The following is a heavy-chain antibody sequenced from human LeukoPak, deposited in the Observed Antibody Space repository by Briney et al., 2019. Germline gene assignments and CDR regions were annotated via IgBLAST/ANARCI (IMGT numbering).Heavy chain of an antibody. CDR2: INHSGST. CDR3: ARGSSYRGVDY. D-gene: IGHD1-14*01. CDR1: GGSFSGYY. Sequence: SETLSLTCAVYGGSFSGYYWSWIRQPPGKGREWIGEINHSGSTNYNPSLKSRVTISVDTSKNQFSLKLSSVTAAGTAVYYCARGSSYRGVDYWGQGTLVTVSS. V-gene: IGHV4-34*01. J-gene: IGHJ4*02.